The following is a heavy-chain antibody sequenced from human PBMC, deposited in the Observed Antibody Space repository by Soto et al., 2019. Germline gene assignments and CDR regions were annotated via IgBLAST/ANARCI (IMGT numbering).Heavy chain of an antibody. CDR1: GGSISVYY. V-gene: IGHV4-59*08. CDR3: ARGGWRHIDY. D-gene: IGHD3-3*01. J-gene: IGHJ4*02. Sequence: QVQLQESGPGLVKPSETLSLTCTVSGGSISVYYWSWIRQPPGKGLEWIGYIYCSGSTNYNPSLKSRVTISVDTSKNQFSLKLSSVTAADTAVYYCARGGWRHIDYWGQGTLVTVSS. CDR2: IYCSGST.